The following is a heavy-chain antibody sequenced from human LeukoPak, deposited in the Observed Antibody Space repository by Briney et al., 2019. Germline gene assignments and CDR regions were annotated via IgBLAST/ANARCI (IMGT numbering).Heavy chain of an antibody. J-gene: IGHJ5*02. Sequence: ASVKVSCKASGYTFTSYGISWVRQAPGQGLEWMGWVSAYNGNTNYAQKLQGRVTMTTDTSTSTAYMELRSLRSDDTAVYYCARGETPYYDFWSGYSTNWFDPWGQGTLVTVSS. CDR3: ARGETPYYDFWSGYSTNWFDP. V-gene: IGHV1-18*01. CDR1: GYTFTSYG. D-gene: IGHD3-3*01. CDR2: VSAYNGNT.